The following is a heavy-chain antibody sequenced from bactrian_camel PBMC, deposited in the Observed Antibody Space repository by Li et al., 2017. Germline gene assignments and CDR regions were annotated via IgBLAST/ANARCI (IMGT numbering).Heavy chain of an antibody. CDR3: AADLWCNGRDWHY. Sequence: HVQLVESGGGSVQAGGSLRLACKVSGHLRGCMTWFRRPPGKEREGVAAIGRDGAATYADSVKGRFTVSKDNAKNTLYLQMNSLKPEDTAMYFCAADLWCNGRDWHYWGQGTQVTVS. CDR2: IGRDGAA. V-gene: IGHV3S55*01. J-gene: IGHJ4*01. D-gene: IGHD3*01. CDR1: GHLRGC.